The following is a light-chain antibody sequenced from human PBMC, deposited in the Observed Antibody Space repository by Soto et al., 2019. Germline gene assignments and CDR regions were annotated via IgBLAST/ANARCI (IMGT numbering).Light chain of an antibody. CDR1: SSNIGSNY. CDR2: RNN. Sequence: QSVLTQSPAASETPGQRVTISCSGSSSNIGSNYVYWYQQLPGTAPKLLIYRNNQRPSGVPDRFSGSKSGTSASLAISGLRSEDGADYYCAAWDDSLSGGVFGTGTKVPS. J-gene: IGLJ1*01. CDR3: AAWDDSLSGGV. V-gene: IGLV1-47*01.